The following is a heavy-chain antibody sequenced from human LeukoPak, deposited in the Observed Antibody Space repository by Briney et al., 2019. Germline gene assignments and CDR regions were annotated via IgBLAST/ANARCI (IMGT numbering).Heavy chain of an antibody. CDR1: GYTLTELS. V-gene: IGHV1-24*01. D-gene: IGHD3-22*01. CDR2: FDPEDGET. J-gene: IGHJ4*02. Sequence: ASVKVSCKVSGYTLTELSMHWVRQAPGKGLEWMGGFDPEDGETIYAQKFQGRVTMTEDTSTDTAYMELSSLRSEDTAVYYCATVPHYYDSSGYYGGYFDYWGQGTLVTVSS. CDR3: ATVPHYYDSSGYYGGYFDY.